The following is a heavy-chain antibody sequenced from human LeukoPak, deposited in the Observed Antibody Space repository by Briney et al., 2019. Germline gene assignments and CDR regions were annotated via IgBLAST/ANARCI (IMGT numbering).Heavy chain of an antibody. V-gene: IGHV1-69*04. CDR3: ARDSYYYDSSGYYDY. D-gene: IGHD3-22*01. J-gene: IGHJ4*02. Sequence: SVKVSCKASGGTFSSYAISWVRQAPGQGLEWMGRIIPILGIANYAQKFQGRVTITADKSTSTAYMELSSLRSEDTAVYYCARDSYYYDSSGYYDYWGQGTLVTVSS. CDR2: IIPILGIA. CDR1: GGTFSSYA.